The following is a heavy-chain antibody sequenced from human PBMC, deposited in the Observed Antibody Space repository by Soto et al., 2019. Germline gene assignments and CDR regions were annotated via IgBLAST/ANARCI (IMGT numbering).Heavy chain of an antibody. D-gene: IGHD6-13*01. CDR2: ISGNGGST. CDR3: VRVAAAGTRPYYFDY. J-gene: IGHJ4*02. V-gene: IGHV3-64*02. CDR1: GFTFSTHA. Sequence: GGSLRLSCAASGFTFSTHAMNWVRQAPGTGLEYVSAISGNGGSTYYEDSVKGRFTISRDNSKNTLYLQMGSLRAEDMAVYYCVRVAAAGTRPYYFDYWGQGALVTVSS.